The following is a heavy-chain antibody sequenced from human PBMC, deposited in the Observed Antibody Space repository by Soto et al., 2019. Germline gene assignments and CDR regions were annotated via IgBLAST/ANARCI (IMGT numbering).Heavy chain of an antibody. CDR1: GYTFTTYG. CDR3: ARMGDAPYYYCGMDV. D-gene: IGHD3-16*01. Sequence: QVQLVQSGAEVKKPGASVTVSCKASGYTFTTYGVSWVRQAPGQGLEWLGWINGYNGNAKYAENLQGRVTMTTDTSTSTAYMEPRSLRSDDTAVYYCARMGDAPYYYCGMDVGGRGTTVTVSS. CDR2: INGYNGNA. V-gene: IGHV1-18*01. J-gene: IGHJ6*02.